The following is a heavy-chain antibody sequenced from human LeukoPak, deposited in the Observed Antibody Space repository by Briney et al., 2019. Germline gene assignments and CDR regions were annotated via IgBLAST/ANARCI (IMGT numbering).Heavy chain of an antibody. CDR3: ARESDAFDV. CDR1: GFTFTSHW. V-gene: IGHV3-7*01. Sequence: GGSLRLSCAASGFTFTSHWMIWVRQAPGKGLEWVANIKQDGSEQYHVDSVKGRFTISRDNAKNSLYLQMDSLRAEDTAVYYCARESDAFDVWGQGTMVPVSS. CDR2: IKQDGSEQ. J-gene: IGHJ3*01.